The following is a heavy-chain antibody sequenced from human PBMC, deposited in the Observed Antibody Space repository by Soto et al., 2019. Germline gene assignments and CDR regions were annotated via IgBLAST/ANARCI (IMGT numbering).Heavy chain of an antibody. V-gene: IGHV3-23*01. CDR3: AKGLGFGEHYGMDV. CDR2: ISGSCDST. J-gene: IGHJ6*02. Sequence: EVQLLESGGGLVQPGGSLRLSCAASGFSFSSYAMSWVSQAPGKGLEWVSAISGSCDSTYYADSVKGRLTISRDNSKNTLYLQMNSLRGDDTAMYYCAKGLGFGEHYGMDVWGHGTTVTVSS. D-gene: IGHD3-10*01. CDR1: GFSFSSYA.